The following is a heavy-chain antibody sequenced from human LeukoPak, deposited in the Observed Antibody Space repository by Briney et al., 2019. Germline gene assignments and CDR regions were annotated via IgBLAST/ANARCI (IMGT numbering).Heavy chain of an antibody. CDR1: GFTFSSSA. Sequence: GGSLRLSCAASGFTFSSSAMSWVRQAPGKGLEWVSAISGSSGSTCYADPVKGRFTISRDNSKNTLYLQMNSLRAEDTAVYYCAKDKSGGYDYWGQGTLVTVSS. J-gene: IGHJ4*02. V-gene: IGHV3-23*01. D-gene: IGHD3-10*01. CDR3: AKDKSGGYDY. CDR2: ISGSSGST.